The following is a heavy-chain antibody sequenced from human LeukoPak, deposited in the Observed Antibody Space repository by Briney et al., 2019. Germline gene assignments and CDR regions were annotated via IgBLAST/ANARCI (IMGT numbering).Heavy chain of an antibody. J-gene: IGHJ4*02. D-gene: IGHD1-26*01. V-gene: IGHV3-30*18. CDR3: AKERLGATTPNPDY. CDR1: GFTFSTYG. CDR2: ISSDGSDK. Sequence: PGGSLRLSCAASGFTFSTYGMHWVRQAPGKGLEWVAFISSDGSDKYYTDSVKGRFTISRDNSKNTLYLQMSSLRADDTALYYCAKERLGATTPNPDYWGQGTLVTVSS.